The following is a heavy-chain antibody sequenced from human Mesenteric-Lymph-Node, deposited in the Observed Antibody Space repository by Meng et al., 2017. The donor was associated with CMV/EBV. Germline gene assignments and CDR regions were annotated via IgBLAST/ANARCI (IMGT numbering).Heavy chain of an antibody. CDR2: INSVGSTI. CDR1: GLPFSVSY. V-gene: IGHV3-11*04. Sequence: GESLKISCAASGLPFSVSYMAWVRQPPGQGLEWGSYINSVGSTIYYGDSVKGRFTISRDNADNSLYLQRYSLRGEDTAVYFCATVLTGNFVFDHWGQGILVTVSS. CDR3: ATVLTGNFVFDH. D-gene: IGHD3-9*01. J-gene: IGHJ4*02.